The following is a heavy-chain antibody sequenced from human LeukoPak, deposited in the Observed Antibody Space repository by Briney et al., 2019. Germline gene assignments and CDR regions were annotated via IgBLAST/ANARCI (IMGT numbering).Heavy chain of an antibody. D-gene: IGHD6-19*01. J-gene: IGHJ4*02. CDR1: GYTFTSYY. V-gene: IGHV1-46*03. CDR2: INPSGGST. CDR3: AGEWYSSGWYLH. Sequence: GASVKVSCKASGYTFTSYYMHWVRQAPGQGLEWMGIINPSGGSTSYAQKFQGRVTMTRDASTSTVYMELSSLRSEDTAVYYCAGEWYSSGWYLHWGQGTLVTVSS.